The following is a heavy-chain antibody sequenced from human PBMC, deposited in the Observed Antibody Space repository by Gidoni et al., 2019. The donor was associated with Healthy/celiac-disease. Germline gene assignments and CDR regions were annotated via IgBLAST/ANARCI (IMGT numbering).Heavy chain of an antibody. Sequence: SGGSISIGGYYWSWIRQHPGKGLEWIGYIYYSGSTYYNPPPKSRVTISVDTSKNQFSLKLRSVTAADTAVYYCARGPRSTHYDSSGYYPEDYWYFDLWGRGTLVTVSS. J-gene: IGHJ2*01. CDR3: ARGPRSTHYDSSGYYPEDYWYFDL. V-gene: IGHV4-31*02. CDR1: GGSISIGGYY. CDR2: IYYSGST. D-gene: IGHD3-22*01.